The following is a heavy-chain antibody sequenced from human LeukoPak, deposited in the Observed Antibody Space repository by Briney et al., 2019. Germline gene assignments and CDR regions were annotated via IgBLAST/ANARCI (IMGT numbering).Heavy chain of an antibody. J-gene: IGHJ4*02. D-gene: IGHD6-19*01. Sequence: GGSLRLSCAASGFTFSSYAMHWVRQAPGKGLEWVAVISYDGSNKYYADSVKGRFTISRGNSKNTLYLQMNGLRAEDTAVYYCAREAESAVAGSYYFDYWGQGTLVTVSS. CDR1: GFTFSSYA. V-gene: IGHV3-30*04. CDR2: ISYDGSNK. CDR3: AREAESAVAGSYYFDY.